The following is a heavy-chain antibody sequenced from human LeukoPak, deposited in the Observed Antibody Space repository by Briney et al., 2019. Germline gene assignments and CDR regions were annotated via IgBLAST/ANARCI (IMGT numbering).Heavy chain of an antibody. CDR3: AKTPHYDFWSGYLDY. D-gene: IGHD3-3*01. CDR1: GFTFSSYA. Sequence: GGSLRLSCAASGFTFSSYAMSWVRQAPGKGLEWVSAISGSGGSTYYADSVKGRFTISRDNSKNTLYLQMNSLRAEDTAVYYCAKTPHYDFWSGYLDYWGQGTLVTVSS. V-gene: IGHV3-23*01. CDR2: ISGSGGST. J-gene: IGHJ4*02.